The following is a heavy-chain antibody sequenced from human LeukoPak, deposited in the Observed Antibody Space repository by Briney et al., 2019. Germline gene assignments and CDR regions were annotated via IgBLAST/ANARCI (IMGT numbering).Heavy chain of an antibody. CDR2: IYWDDDK. CDR1: GFSLSTSGVG. Sequence: SGPTLVKPTQTLTLTCTFSGFSLSTSGVGVGWIRQPPGKALEWLALIYWDDDKRYRPSLKSRLTITKDTSKNQVVLTMTNMDPVDTATYYCAHRRDYGDPGDYFDYWGQGTLVTVSS. D-gene: IGHD4-17*01. V-gene: IGHV2-5*02. J-gene: IGHJ4*02. CDR3: AHRRDYGDPGDYFDY.